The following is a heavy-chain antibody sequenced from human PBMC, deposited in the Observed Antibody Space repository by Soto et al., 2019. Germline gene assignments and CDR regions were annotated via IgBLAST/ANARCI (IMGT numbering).Heavy chain of an antibody. D-gene: IGHD2-15*01. V-gene: IGHV3-7*01. CDR1: GFTFSSYW. J-gene: IGHJ4*02. CDR3: ARAECYSGGSCFYYFEY. CDR2: IKEDGSEK. Sequence: GGSLRLSCAASGFTFSSYWMSWVRQAPGKGLEWVANIKEDGSEKYYVDSVKGRFTISRDNAENALSLQMHSLRGEDTAVYYCARAECYSGGSCFYYFEYWGQGTLVTVSS.